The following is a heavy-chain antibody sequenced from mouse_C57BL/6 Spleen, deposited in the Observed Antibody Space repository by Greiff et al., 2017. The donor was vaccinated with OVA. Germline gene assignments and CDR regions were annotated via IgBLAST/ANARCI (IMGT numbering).Heavy chain of an antibody. CDR2: IYPGDGDT. CDR1: GYAFSSSW. CDR3: ASYYSGSSSYFDD. J-gene: IGHJ2*01. V-gene: IGHV1-82*01. D-gene: IGHD1-1*01. Sequence: QVQLQQSGPELVKPGASVKISCKASGYAFSSSWMNWVKQRPGKGLEWIGRIYPGDGDTNYNGKFKGKATLTADKSSSTAYMQLSSLTSEDSAVYFAASYYSGSSSYFDDWGQGTTLTVSS.